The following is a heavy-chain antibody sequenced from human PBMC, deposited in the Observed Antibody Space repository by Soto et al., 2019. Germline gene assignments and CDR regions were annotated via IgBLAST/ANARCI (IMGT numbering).Heavy chain of an antibody. V-gene: IGHV3-30*03. Sequence: ESGGGVVQPGRSLRLSCAASGFAFSTYGMHWVRQAPGKGLEWVAVTTSDGARINYADAVKGRFPISRDNSRTTLYLQMNSLRIDDTAVYYCARKNPGREWELPDYWGQGTLVTVSS. J-gene: IGHJ4*02. CDR3: ARKNPGREWELPDY. CDR2: TTSDGARI. CDR1: GFAFSTYG. D-gene: IGHD1-26*01.